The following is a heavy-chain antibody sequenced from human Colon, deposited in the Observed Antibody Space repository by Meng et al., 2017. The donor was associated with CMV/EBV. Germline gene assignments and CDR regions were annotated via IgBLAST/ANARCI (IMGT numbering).Heavy chain of an antibody. J-gene: IGHJ4*02. CDR1: GFSVNDKS. Sequence: GGSLRLSCSVSGFSVNDKSMTWVRQAPGMGLEWISVIYSGGSTNYAASVKGRFTISRDISKNTLYLHMNSLTAGDTAVYYCAREFFLDYWGLGTLVTVSS. V-gene: IGHV3-66*02. D-gene: IGHD3-3*01. CDR2: IYSGGST. CDR3: AREFFLDY.